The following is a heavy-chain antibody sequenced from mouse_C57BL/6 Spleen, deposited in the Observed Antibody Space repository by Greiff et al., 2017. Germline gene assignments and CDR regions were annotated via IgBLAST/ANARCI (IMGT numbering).Heavy chain of an antibody. CDR1: GYAFSSYW. CDR3: LYGSSYEGGSFDY. CDR2: IYPGDGDT. V-gene: IGHV1-80*01. J-gene: IGHJ2*01. D-gene: IGHD1-1*01. Sequence: QVQLQQSGAELVKPGASVKISCKASGYAFSSYWMNWVKQRPGKGLEWIGQIYPGDGDTNYNGKFKGKATLTADKSSSTAYLQLSSLTSEDSAVYFCLYGSSYEGGSFDYWGQGTTLTVSS.